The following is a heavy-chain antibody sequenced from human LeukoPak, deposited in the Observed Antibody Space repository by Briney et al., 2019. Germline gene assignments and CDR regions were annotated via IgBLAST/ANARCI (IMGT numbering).Heavy chain of an antibody. CDR1: GGSISSGTYY. D-gene: IGHD3-22*01. J-gene: IGHJ3*02. CDR2: IYHSGST. CDR3: ARKTYDSSGLLPHPGVFDI. V-gene: IGHV4-39*07. Sequence: SETLSLTCTVSGGSISSGTYYWSWIRQPPGKGLEWIGEIYHSGSTNYNPSLKSRVTILVEKSKNQFSLKLSSVTAADTAVYYCARKTYDSSGLLPHPGVFDIWGQGTMVTVSS.